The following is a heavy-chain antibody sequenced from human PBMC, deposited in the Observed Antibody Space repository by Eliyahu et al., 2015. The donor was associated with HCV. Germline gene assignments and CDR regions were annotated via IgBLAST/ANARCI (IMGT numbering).Heavy chain of an antibody. J-gene: IGHJ5*02. CDR2: INHSGST. Sequence: QVQLQQWGAGLLKPSETLSLTCAVYGGSFSGYYWSWIRQPPGKGLEWIGEINHSGSTNYNPSLKSRVTISVDTSKNQFSLKLSSVTAADTAVYYCARKGGQWLAYNWFDPWGQGTLVTVSS. V-gene: IGHV4-34*01. CDR1: GGSFSGYY. CDR3: ARKGGQWLAYNWFDP. D-gene: IGHD6-19*01.